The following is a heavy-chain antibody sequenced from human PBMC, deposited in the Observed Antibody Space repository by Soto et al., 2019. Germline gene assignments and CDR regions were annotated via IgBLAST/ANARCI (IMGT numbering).Heavy chain of an antibody. J-gene: IGHJ6*03. Sequence: GGSLRLSCAASGFTFSSYGMHWVRQAPGKGLEWVAVISYDGSNKYYADSVKGRSTISRDNSKNTLYLQMNSLRAEDTAVYYCAKDLVAAARWDMDVWGKGTTVTVSS. CDR2: ISYDGSNK. D-gene: IGHD6-13*01. V-gene: IGHV3-30*18. CDR3: AKDLVAAARWDMDV. CDR1: GFTFSSYG.